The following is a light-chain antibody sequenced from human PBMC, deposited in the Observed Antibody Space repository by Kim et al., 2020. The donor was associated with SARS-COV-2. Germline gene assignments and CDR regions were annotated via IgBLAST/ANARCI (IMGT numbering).Light chain of an antibody. J-gene: IGKJ4*01. Sequence: ASVGDSVTITCRSSQDIKNYLNWYQQKPGKGPKVLIYDASNLETGVPSRFSGSGSGTDFSFTITNLQPDDIATYYCQQYDNLPLTFGGGTKVDIK. CDR1: QDIKNY. V-gene: IGKV1-33*01. CDR3: QQYDNLPLT. CDR2: DAS.